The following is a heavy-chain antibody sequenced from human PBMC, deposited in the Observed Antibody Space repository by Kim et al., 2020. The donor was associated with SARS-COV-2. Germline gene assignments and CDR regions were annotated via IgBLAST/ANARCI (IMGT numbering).Heavy chain of an antibody. D-gene: IGHD2-21*02. J-gene: IGHJ4*02. V-gene: IGHV3-23*01. CDR1: GFTFSSYA. CDR2: TSGSGGST. CDR3: AKSGRLPYCGGDCYTYYFDY. Sequence: GGSLRLSCAASGFTFSSYAMTWVRQAPGKGLEWVSGTSGSGGSTYYADSVKGRFTISRDNSKNTLYLQMNSLRAEDTAVYYCAKSGRLPYCGGDCYTYYFDYWGQGTLVTVSS.